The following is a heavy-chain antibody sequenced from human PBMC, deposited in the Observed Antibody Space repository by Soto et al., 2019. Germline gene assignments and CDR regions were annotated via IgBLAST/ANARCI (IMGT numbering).Heavy chain of an antibody. Sequence: GGSLSLSCAASGFTFSSYAMSWVRQAPGKGLEWVSAISGSGGSTYYADSVKGRFTISRDNSKNTLYLQMNSLRAEDTAVYYCAKVGYYYDSSGYAFDIWGQGTMVTVSS. CDR1: GFTFSSYA. CDR2: ISGSGGST. D-gene: IGHD3-22*01. CDR3: AKVGYYYDSSGYAFDI. V-gene: IGHV3-23*01. J-gene: IGHJ3*02.